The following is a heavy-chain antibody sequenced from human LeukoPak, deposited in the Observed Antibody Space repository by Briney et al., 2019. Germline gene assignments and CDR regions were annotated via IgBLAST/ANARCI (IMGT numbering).Heavy chain of an antibody. J-gene: IGHJ4*02. Sequence: GGSLRLSCAASGFTVITNDMTWVRQAPGKGLEWVSVLYSEGIIKYADSVQGRFTISRDNSKNTMYLEMNSLSPDDTAVYYCARGVEPLAANTLAYWGQGTVVTVSS. D-gene: IGHD1-14*01. CDR2: LYSEGII. CDR1: GFTVITND. CDR3: ARGVEPLAANTLAY. V-gene: IGHV3-53*01.